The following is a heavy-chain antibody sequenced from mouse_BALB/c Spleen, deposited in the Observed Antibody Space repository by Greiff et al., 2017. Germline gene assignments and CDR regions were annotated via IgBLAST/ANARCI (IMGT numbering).Heavy chain of an antibody. Sequence: VKLQQSGAELVTPGASVKLSCKASGYTFTGYDINWVRQRPEQGLEWIGWIFPGDGSAKYTEKLKGQATLTTDKSSSAAYMQLSRLTSEDSAVYFCARHGYYYGVDYWGQGTTLTVSS. CDR2: IFPGDGSA. D-gene: IGHD1-1*01. CDR1: GYTFTGYD. CDR3: ARHGYYYGVDY. V-gene: IGHV1-85*01. J-gene: IGHJ2*01.